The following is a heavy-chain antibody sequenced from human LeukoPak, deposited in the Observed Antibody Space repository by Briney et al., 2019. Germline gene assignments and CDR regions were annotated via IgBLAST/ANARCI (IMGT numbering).Heavy chain of an antibody. CDR3: ARVRGAGPVATIDY. Sequence: SETLSLTCAVYGGSFSGYYWSWIRQPPGKGLEWIGGINHSGSTNYNPSLKSRVTISVDTSKNQFSLKLSSVAAADTAVYYCARVRGAGPVATIDYWGQGTLVTVSS. CDR2: INHSGST. V-gene: IGHV4-34*01. D-gene: IGHD5-12*01. J-gene: IGHJ4*02. CDR1: GGSFSGYY.